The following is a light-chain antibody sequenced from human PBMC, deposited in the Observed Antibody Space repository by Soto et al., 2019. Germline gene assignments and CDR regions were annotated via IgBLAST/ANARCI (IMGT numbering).Light chain of an antibody. Sequence: DIQMTQSPSTLSASVGERVTITCRASQSISSWLAWYQQKPGKAPKLLIYDASSLESGVPSRFSGSGSGTEFTLTIIGLLPEDFATYYCQQLNSCPITFGQGTRLEIK. J-gene: IGKJ5*01. CDR2: DAS. CDR3: QQLNSCPIT. V-gene: IGKV1-5*01. CDR1: QSISSW.